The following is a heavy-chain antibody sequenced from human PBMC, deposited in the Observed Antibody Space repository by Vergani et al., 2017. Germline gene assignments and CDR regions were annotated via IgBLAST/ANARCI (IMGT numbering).Heavy chain of an antibody. CDR1: GFTFSDYY. CDR2: ISSSGSTI. J-gene: IGHJ6*03. V-gene: IGHV3-11*01. D-gene: IGHD5-18*01. CDR3: ARRYSYGTWGRYYYYMDV. Sequence: QVQLVESGGGMVKPGGSLRLSCAASGFTFSDYYMSGIRQAPGKGLEWVSYISSSGSTIYYADSVKGRFTISRDNAKNSLYLQMNSLRAEDTAVYYCARRYSYGTWGRYYYYMDVWGKGTTVTVSS.